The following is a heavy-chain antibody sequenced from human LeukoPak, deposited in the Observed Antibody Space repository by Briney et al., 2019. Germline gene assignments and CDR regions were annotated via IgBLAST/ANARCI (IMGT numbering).Heavy chain of an antibody. CDR3: ARDPSIAARPDGSDY. CDR2: INPNSGGT. Sequence: ASVKVSCKASGYTFTGYYMHWVRQAPGQGLEWMGWINPNSGGTNYAQKFQGRVTMTRDTSISTAYMELSRLRSDVTAVYYCARDPSIAARPDGSDYWGQGTLVTVSS. V-gene: IGHV1-2*02. D-gene: IGHD6-6*01. CDR1: GYTFTGYY. J-gene: IGHJ4*02.